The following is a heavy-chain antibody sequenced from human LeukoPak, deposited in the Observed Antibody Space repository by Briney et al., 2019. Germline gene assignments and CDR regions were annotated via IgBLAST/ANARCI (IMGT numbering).Heavy chain of an antibody. CDR1: GGSFSSFA. CDR3: ARVDTAMADYYGMDV. J-gene: IGHJ6*02. V-gene: IGHV1-69*06. D-gene: IGHD5-18*01. CDR2: IIPIFNTT. Sequence: GASVKVSCKASGGSFSSFAISWMRQAPGQGLEWMGGIIPIFNTTNYAHKFQGRVTITADRSTSTAYMELSSLRSEDTAVYYCARVDTAMADYYGMDVWGQGTTVTVSS.